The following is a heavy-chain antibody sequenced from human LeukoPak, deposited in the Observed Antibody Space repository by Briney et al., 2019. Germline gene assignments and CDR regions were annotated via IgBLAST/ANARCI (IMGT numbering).Heavy chain of an antibody. Sequence: PSETLSLTCAVYGGSFSGYYWSWIRQPPGKGLEWIGEINHSGSTNYNPSLKSRVTISVDTSKNQFSLKLCSVTAADTAVYYCARACSGGSCYSDYWGQGTLVTVSS. V-gene: IGHV4-34*01. CDR3: ARACSGGSCYSDY. CDR1: GGSFSGYY. D-gene: IGHD2-15*01. CDR2: INHSGST. J-gene: IGHJ4*02.